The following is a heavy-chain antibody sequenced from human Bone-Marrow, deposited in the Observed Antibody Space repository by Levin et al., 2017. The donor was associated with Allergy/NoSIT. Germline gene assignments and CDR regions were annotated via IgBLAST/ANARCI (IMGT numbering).Heavy chain of an antibody. Sequence: GSGPTLVKPPQTLTLTCTFSGFSLSPSGMCVSWIRQPPGTALEWLARIDWDDDKYYSSSLTTRLTLSKDTSKNQVVLTITNMDPVDTATYYSARTGQDLLWAALEIWGQGKMVTVSS. J-gene: IGHJ3*02. V-gene: IGHV2-70*11. CDR3: ARTGQDLLWAALEI. CDR2: IDWDDDK. CDR1: GFSLSPSGMC. D-gene: IGHD3-10*01.